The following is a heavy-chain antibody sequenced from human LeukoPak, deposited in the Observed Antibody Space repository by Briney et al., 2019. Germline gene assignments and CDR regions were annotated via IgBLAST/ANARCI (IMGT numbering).Heavy chain of an antibody. V-gene: IGHV3-23*01. Sequence: GGSLRLSCAASGFSFSAYAMSWVRQAPGKGLEWVSGIRNSGGRTYYADSVKGRFTISRDNSENTLSLQMNSLRVEDTAIYYCAKDISGGEGNYFDYWGQGTLVTVSS. CDR2: IRNSGGRT. J-gene: IGHJ4*02. CDR1: GFSFSAYA. CDR3: AKDISGGEGNYFDY. D-gene: IGHD3-10*01.